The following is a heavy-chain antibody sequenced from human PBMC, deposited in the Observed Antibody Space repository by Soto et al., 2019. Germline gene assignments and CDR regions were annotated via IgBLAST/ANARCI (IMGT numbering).Heavy chain of an antibody. J-gene: IGHJ5*02. CDR3: ASSGGPEGDWFDP. CDR1: GGPIRRRGYY. CDR2: FYYSGIT. D-gene: IGHD2-15*01. Sequence: QVQLQESGPGLVKPSQTLSLTCTVSGGPIRRRGYYWSWIRHRPGEGLEWIGFFYYSGITDYNPSLRCRVTISADTSRNQVFLNMYSVTAADTAVYYCASSGGPEGDWFDPWGQGTLVTVSS. V-gene: IGHV4-31*03.